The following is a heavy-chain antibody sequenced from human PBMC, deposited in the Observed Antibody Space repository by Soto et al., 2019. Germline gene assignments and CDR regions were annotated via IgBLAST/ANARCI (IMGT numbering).Heavy chain of an antibody. CDR2: LYYSGNT. V-gene: IGHV4-39*01. CDR1: GGSISSFNYF. J-gene: IGHJ5*02. Sequence: QLQLQESGPGLVKPSETLSLTCTVSGGSISSFNYFSGWIRQPPGKGLEWIGSLYYSGNTYYNPSLQSRVTISVDTSKKQCTLTLRSVTAADTAVYYCARGGGSTFNWFDPWGQGTLVTVSP. CDR3: ARGGGSTFNWFDP. D-gene: IGHD2-15*01.